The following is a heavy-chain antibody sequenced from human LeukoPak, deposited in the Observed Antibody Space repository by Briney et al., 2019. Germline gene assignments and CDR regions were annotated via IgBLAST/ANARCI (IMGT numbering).Heavy chain of an antibody. Sequence: ASVKVSCKASGYTFTSYYMHWVRQAPGQGLEWMGIINPSGGSTSYAQKFQGRVTMTRDTSTSTVYMELSSLRSEDTAVYYCARRNCSSTSCSRSGAFDIWGQGAMVTVSS. D-gene: IGHD2-2*01. V-gene: IGHV1-46*03. J-gene: IGHJ3*02. CDR3: ARRNCSSTSCSRSGAFDI. CDR1: GYTFTSYY. CDR2: INPSGGST.